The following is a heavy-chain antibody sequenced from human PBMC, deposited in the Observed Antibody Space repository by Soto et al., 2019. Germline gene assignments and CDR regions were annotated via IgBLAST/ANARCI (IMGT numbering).Heavy chain of an antibody. CDR1: GFTFSSYS. V-gene: IGHV3-21*01. Sequence: GGSLRLSCAASGFTFSSYSMNWVRQAPGKGLEWVSSISSSSSYIYYADSVKGRFTISRDNAKNSLYLQMNSLRAEDTAVYYCARGSEDWFLSGNWFDPWGQGTLVTVSS. D-gene: IGHD3-9*01. CDR2: ISSSSSYI. CDR3: ARGSEDWFLSGNWFDP. J-gene: IGHJ5*02.